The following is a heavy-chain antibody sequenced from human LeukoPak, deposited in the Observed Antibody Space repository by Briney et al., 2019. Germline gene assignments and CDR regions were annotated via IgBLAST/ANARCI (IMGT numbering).Heavy chain of an antibody. V-gene: IGHV4-59*08. CDR2: VDYSGNT. CDR3: AMQVGIYGDYNNWFDP. J-gene: IGHJ5*02. Sequence: SETLSLTCTVSGASLNNYYWNWVRQPPGKELKWIGNVDYSGNTRHNPSLKSRVTISLDISKNHFSLRLSSVTAADTAVYYCAMQVGIYGDYNNWFDPWGQGARVTVSS. D-gene: IGHD4-17*01. CDR1: GASLNNYY.